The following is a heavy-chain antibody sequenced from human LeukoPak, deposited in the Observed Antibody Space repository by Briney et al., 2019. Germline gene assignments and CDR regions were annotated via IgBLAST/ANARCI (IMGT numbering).Heavy chain of an antibody. V-gene: IGHV1-24*01. CDR2: FDPEDGET. CDR1: GYTLTELS. D-gene: IGHD2-2*03. Sequence: GASVKVSCKVSGYTLTELSMHWVRQAPGKGLEWMGGFDPEDGETIYAQEFQGRVTMTEDTSTDTAYMELSSLRSEDTAVYYCATDPGYCSSTSCYPYGMDVWGKGTTVTVSS. J-gene: IGHJ6*04. CDR3: ATDPGYCSSTSCYPYGMDV.